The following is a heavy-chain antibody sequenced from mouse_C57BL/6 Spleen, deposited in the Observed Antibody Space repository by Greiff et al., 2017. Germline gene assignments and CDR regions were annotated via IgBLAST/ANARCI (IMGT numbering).Heavy chain of an antibody. V-gene: IGHV3-6*01. CDR2: ISYDGSN. CDR3: AKEESYYYAMDY. J-gene: IGHJ4*01. CDR1: GYSITSGYY. Sequence: DVKLQESGPGLVKPSQSLSLTCSVTGYSITSGYYWNWIRQFPGNKLEWMGYISYDGSNNYNPSLKNRIPITRDTSKNQFFLKLNSVTTEDTATYYCAKEESYYYAMDYWGQGTSVTVSS.